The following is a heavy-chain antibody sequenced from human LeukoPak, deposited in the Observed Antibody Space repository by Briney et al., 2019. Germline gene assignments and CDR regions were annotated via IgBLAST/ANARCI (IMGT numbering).Heavy chain of an antibody. J-gene: IGHJ4*02. V-gene: IGHV3-7*01. Sequence: PGGSLRLSCAASGFLFSDFWMSWVRQAPGKGLEWVANIRHDGNAKNYVPSVRGRFTISRDNAKNSLYLQMNSLTVEDTAVYYCATSHDSAGNDWGQGTLVTASS. CDR2: IRHDGNAK. CDR1: GFLFSDFW. D-gene: IGHD2-15*01. CDR3: ATSHDSAGND.